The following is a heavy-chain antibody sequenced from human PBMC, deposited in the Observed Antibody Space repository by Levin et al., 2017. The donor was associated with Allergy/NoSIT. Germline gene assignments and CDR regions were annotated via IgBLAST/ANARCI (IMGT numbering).Heavy chain of an antibody. J-gene: IGHJ4*02. CDR2: IKSKTDGATT. CDR3: TTDRYYDFWGLDY. Sequence: AGESLKISCAPSGFTFSNAWMSWVRQAPGKGLEWVGRIKSKTDGATTDYAAPVKGRFTISRDDSKNTLYLQMNSLKTEDTAVYYCTTDRYYDFWGLDYWGQGTLVTVSS. D-gene: IGHD3-3*01. V-gene: IGHV3-15*01. CDR1: GFTFSNAW.